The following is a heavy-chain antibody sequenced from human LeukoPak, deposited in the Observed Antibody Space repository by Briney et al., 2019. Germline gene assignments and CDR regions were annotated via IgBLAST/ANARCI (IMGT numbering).Heavy chain of an antibody. Sequence: ASVKVSCKASGYTFTSYDINWVRQATGQGLEWMGWMNPNSGNTGYAQKFQGRVTITRSTSISTAYMELSSLRSEDTAVYYCVTSIYSNPFDYWGQGTLVTVSS. CDR3: VTSIYSNPFDY. D-gene: IGHD4-11*01. V-gene: IGHV1-8*03. CDR1: GYTFTSYD. CDR2: MNPNSGNT. J-gene: IGHJ4*02.